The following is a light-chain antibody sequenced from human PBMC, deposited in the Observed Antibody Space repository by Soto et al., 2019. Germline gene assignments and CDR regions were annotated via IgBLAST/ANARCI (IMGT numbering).Light chain of an antibody. V-gene: IGKV3-15*01. J-gene: IGKJ4*01. CDR3: QQYSNWPFT. Sequence: EIVMTQSPATLSVSPGERATLSCRASQSVNLNLAWYQQKPDQAPRLLIYGASTRATGIPARFSGSGSGTEFTLTISSLQSEDFAVYYCQQYSNWPFTFGGGTKEDIK. CDR1: QSVNLN. CDR2: GAS.